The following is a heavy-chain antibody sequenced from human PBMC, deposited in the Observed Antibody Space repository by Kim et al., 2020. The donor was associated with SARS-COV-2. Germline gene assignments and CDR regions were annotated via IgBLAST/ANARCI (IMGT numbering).Heavy chain of an antibody. CDR1: GFTFSSYG. J-gene: IGHJ6*02. Sequence: GGSLRLSCAASGFTFSSYGMHWVRQAPGKGLEWVAVIWYDGSNKYYADSVKGRFTISRDNSKNTLYLQMNSLRAEDTAVYYCARDHGNYDFWSGYYQYYYYGMDVWGQGTTVTVSS. V-gene: IGHV3-33*01. CDR2: IWYDGSNK. CDR3: ARDHGNYDFWSGYYQYYYYGMDV. D-gene: IGHD3-3*01.